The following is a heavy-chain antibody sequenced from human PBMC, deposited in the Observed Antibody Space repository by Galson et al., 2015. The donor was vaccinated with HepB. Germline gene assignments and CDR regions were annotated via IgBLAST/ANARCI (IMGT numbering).Heavy chain of an antibody. Sequence: SVKVSCKASGGTFSSYAISWVRQAPGQGLEWMGGIIPIFGTANYAQKFQGRVTITADESTSTAYMELSSLRSEDTAVYYCARAAETATIRSYFDYWGQGTLVTVSS. D-gene: IGHD5-24*01. J-gene: IGHJ4*02. CDR3: ARAAETATIRSYFDY. CDR2: IIPIFGTA. V-gene: IGHV1-69*13. CDR1: GGTFSSYA.